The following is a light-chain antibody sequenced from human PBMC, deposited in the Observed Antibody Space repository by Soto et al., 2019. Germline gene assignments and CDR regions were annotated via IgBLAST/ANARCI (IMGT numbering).Light chain of an antibody. CDR2: GAS. J-gene: IGKJ5*01. CDR1: QSVSSSY. CDR3: QQYGSSPPIT. Sequence: EIVLTQSPGTLSLSPGERATPXXRASQSVSSSYLAWYQQKPGQAPRLXXYGASSRATGIPDRFSGSGSGTDFTLTISRLEPEDFAVYYCQQYGSSPPITFGQGTRLEIK. V-gene: IGKV3-20*01.